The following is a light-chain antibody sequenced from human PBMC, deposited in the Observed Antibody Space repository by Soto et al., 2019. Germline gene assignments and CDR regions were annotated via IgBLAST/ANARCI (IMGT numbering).Light chain of an antibody. Sequence: EIALTQSPGTLSLSPGERATFSCRSSQSVSSSYLAWYQQKPGQAPRLLIYGASSRATGIPDRFSGSGSGTDFTLTISRLEPEDFAVYYCQQYGSSPPVTFGQGTKVDIK. J-gene: IGKJ1*01. CDR1: QSVSSSY. CDR3: QQYGSSPPVT. CDR2: GAS. V-gene: IGKV3-20*01.